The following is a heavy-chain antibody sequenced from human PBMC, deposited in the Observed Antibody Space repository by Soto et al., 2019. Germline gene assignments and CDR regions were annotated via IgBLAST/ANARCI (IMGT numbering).Heavy chain of an antibody. CDR3: RTQWLD. Sequence: EVHLVESGGGLVKPGGSLTLSCAASGFTFTNAWMSWVRQAPGKGLEWVGHIKSKTDGGTANYAAPVKGRFTISRDDSKTTLYLQMNSLKTEETAVYYCRTQWLDWGQGTLVTVSS. V-gene: IGHV3-15*01. CDR1: GFTFTNAW. CDR2: IKSKTDGGTA. D-gene: IGHD6-19*01. J-gene: IGHJ4*02.